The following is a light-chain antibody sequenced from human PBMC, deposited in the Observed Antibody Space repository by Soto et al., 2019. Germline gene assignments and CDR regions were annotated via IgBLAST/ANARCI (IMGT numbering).Light chain of an antibody. Sequence: LTQPPSASGTPGQRVTISCSGGSSNIGTNAVNWYQQLPGTAPKLLIYNNNQRPSGVPDRFSGSKSGTSASLAISGLQSEDEADYYCAAWDDSLNGYVFGTGTKVT. V-gene: IGLV1-44*01. CDR3: AAWDDSLNGYV. CDR2: NNN. CDR1: SSNIGTNA. J-gene: IGLJ1*01.